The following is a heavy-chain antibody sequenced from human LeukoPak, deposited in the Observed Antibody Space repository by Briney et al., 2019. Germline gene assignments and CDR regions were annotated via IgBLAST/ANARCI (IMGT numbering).Heavy chain of an antibody. CDR2: INPDSGGT. Sequence: ASVKVSCKASGYTFTGYYMHWVRQAPGQGLEWMGWINPDSGGTNYAQKFQGRVTMTRDTSISTAYMELSRLRSDDTAVYYCARDRAYIAADRGEFDYWGQGTLVTVSS. J-gene: IGHJ4*02. D-gene: IGHD6-13*01. CDR3: ARDRAYIAADRGEFDY. V-gene: IGHV1-2*02. CDR1: GYTFTGYY.